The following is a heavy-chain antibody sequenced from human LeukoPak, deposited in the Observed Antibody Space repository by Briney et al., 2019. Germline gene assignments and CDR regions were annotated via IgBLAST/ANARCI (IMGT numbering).Heavy chain of an antibody. CDR3: AKGAAMIVVVILYYYYYGMDV. CDR1: GFTFSSYS. Sequence: GGSLRLSCAASGFTFSSYSMNWVRQAPGKGLEWVSSISSSSSYIYYADSVKGRFTISRDNSKNTLYLQMNSLRAEDTAVYYCAKGAAMIVVVILYYYYYGMDVWGQGTTVTVSS. V-gene: IGHV3-21*04. D-gene: IGHD3-22*01. J-gene: IGHJ6*02. CDR2: ISSSSSYI.